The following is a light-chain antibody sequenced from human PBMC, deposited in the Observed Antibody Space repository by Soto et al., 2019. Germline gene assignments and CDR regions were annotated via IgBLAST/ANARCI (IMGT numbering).Light chain of an antibody. J-gene: IGKJ3*01. CDR1: QTIDRY. CDR2: AAS. CDR3: QQSYNAPFN. Sequence: IQMTQSPSSLSASIGDTFTITCRASQTIDRYLNWFQQKSGQAPKLLMNAASTLRSGVPSRFSASGSGTDFTLTISSLQPEDYATYYCQQSYNAPFNFGPGTKVDI. V-gene: IGKV1-39*01.